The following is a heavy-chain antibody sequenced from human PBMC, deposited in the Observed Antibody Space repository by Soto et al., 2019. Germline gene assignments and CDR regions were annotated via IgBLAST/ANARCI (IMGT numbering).Heavy chain of an antibody. CDR3: TLTYYYGAYYFDY. CDR1: GFTFSGSA. D-gene: IGHD3-10*01. V-gene: IGHV3-73*02. J-gene: IGHJ4*02. Sequence: EVRLVESGGGLVQPGGSLKLSCAASGFTFSGSALHWVRQASGKGLEWLGRIRSKANSYATAYAASVKGRFTISRDDSKNTAYLQMNSLKTEDAAVYYCTLTYYYGAYYFDYWGQGTLVTVSS. CDR2: IRSKANSYAT.